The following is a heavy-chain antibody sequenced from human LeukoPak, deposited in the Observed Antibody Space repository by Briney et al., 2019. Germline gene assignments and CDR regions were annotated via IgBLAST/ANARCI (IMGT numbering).Heavy chain of an antibody. D-gene: IGHD2-2*02. J-gene: IGHJ5*02. CDR1: GGSISSSSYY. Sequence: PSETLSLTCTVSGGSISSSSYYWGWIRQPPGKGLEWIGSIYYSGSTYYNPSLKSRVTISVDTSKNQFSLKLSSVTAADTGVYYCARVTGPVFASNCSSTSCYTEGYNWFDPWGEGTLVTVSS. CDR2: IYYSGST. V-gene: IGHV4-39*07. CDR3: ARVTGPVFASNCSSTSCYTEGYNWFDP.